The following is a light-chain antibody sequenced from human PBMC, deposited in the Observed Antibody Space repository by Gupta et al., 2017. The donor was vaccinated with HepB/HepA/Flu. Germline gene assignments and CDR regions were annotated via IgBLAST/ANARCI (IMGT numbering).Light chain of an antibody. CDR1: SSDVGAYKNS. CDR3: SSFTTTSTVV. Sequence: QSALTQPASVSGSPGQSIAISCTGTSSDVGAYKNSVSWYQQHPGETPKLIIYDVSHRPSGVSDRFSGSKSGNTASLTISGLQAEDEADYYCSSFTTTSTVVFGGRTKLTVL. J-gene: IGLJ2*01. CDR2: DVS. V-gene: IGLV2-14*03.